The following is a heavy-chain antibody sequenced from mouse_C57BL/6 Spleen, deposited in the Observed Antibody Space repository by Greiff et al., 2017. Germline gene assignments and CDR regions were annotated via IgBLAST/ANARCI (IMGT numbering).Heavy chain of an antibody. CDR2: INPNNGGT. CDR3: ARGGYGSSLGYFDY. V-gene: IGHV1-18*01. J-gene: IGHJ2*01. D-gene: IGHD1-1*01. CDR1: GYTFTDYN. Sequence: EVKLMESGPELVKPGASVKIPCKASGYTFTDYNMDWVKQSHGKSLEWIGDINPNNGGTIYNQKFKGKATLTVDKSSSTAYMELRSLTSEDTAVYYCARGGYGSSLGYFDYWGQGTTLTVSS.